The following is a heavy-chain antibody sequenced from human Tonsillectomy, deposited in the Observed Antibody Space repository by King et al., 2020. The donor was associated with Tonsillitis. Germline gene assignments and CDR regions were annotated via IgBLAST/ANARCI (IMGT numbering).Heavy chain of an antibody. Sequence: VQLVESGGGLVQPGGSLRLSCAASGFTFTTYAMSWVRQAPGKGLEWVSHVSGSGGSTTYADSVKGRFTISRDNSKNTLYLQMNSLRAEDTALYYCAKMSCGSEGYFDYWGQGTLVTVSS. D-gene: IGHD3-10*01. CDR1: GFTFTTYA. CDR3: AKMSCGSEGYFDY. CDR2: VSGSGGST. V-gene: IGHV3-23*04. J-gene: IGHJ4*02.